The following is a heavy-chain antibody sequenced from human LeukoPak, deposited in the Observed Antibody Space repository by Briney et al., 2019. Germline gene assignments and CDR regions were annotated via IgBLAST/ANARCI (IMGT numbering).Heavy chain of an antibody. CDR3: ARGGSSSSHGMDV. J-gene: IGHJ6*02. D-gene: IGHD6-6*01. CDR2: IIPIFGTA. CDR1: GGTFSSYA. Sequence: SVKVSCKASGGTFSSYAISWVRQAPGQGFEWMGGIIPIFGTANYAQKFQGRVTITADESTSTAYMELSSLRSEDTAVYYCARGGSSSSHGMDVWGQGTTVSVSS. V-gene: IGHV1-69*13.